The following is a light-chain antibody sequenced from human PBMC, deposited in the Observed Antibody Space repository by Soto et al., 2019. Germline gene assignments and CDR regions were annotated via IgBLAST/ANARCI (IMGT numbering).Light chain of an antibody. Sequence: DIQMTQSPSSLSASVGGRVTISCRASQSISSSLNWYQQKPGKAPNLLIYAASILQGGVPSRFSGSGSGTDFTLTISSLQLEDIAVYYCQQSYNTPYPIGQGTTLEIK. J-gene: IGKJ2*01. CDR3: QQSYNTPYP. CDR2: AAS. V-gene: IGKV1-39*01. CDR1: QSISSS.